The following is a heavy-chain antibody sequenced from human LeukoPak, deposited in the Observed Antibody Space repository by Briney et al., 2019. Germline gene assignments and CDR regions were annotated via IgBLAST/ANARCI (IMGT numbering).Heavy chain of an antibody. D-gene: IGHD1-26*01. CDR1: GFTFSSYS. J-gene: IGHJ4*02. CDR3: AREDVAGAFDY. V-gene: IGHV3-21*01. CDR2: ISSSSYI. Sequence: PGGSLRLSCAASGFTFSSYSMNWVRQAPGKGLEWVSSISSSSYIYYADSVKGRFTISRDNAKNSLYLQMNSLRAEDTAVYYCAREDVAGAFDYWGQGTLVTVSS.